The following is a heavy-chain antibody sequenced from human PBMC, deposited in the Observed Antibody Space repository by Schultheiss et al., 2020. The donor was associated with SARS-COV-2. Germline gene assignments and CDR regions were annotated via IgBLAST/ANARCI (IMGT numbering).Heavy chain of an antibody. CDR2: ISSSSSYI. Sequence: GGSLRLSCAASGFTFSSYAMSWVRQAPGKGLEWVSSISSSSSYIYYADSVMGRFTISRDNAKNSLYLQMNSLRAEDTAVYYCARDSPTGRDPYYYYMDVWGKGTTVTVSS. V-gene: IGHV3-21*01. J-gene: IGHJ6*03. CDR1: GFTFSSYA. CDR3: ARDSPTGRDPYYYYMDV.